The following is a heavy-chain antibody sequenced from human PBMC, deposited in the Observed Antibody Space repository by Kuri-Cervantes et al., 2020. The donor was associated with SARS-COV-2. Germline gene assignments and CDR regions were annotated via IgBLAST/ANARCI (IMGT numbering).Heavy chain of an antibody. V-gene: IGHV3-21*01. Sequence: GESLKISCAASGFTFSSYSMNWVRQAPGKGLEWVSSISSSSSYIYYADSVKGRFTISRDNAKNSLYLQMNSLRAEDTAVYYCQSFGGVIVQNWDQGTLVTVSS. CDR1: GFTFSSYS. CDR3: QSFGGVIVQN. J-gene: IGHJ4*02. D-gene: IGHD3-16*02. CDR2: ISSSSSYI.